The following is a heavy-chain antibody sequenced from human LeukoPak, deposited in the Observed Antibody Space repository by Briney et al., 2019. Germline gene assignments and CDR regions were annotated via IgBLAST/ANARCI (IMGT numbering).Heavy chain of an antibody. CDR2: INHRGST. Sequence: SETLSLTCAVYGGSSSDYYWTWIRQTPGEGLEWIGEINHRGSTNSKPSLKIRVTISLATFKNHFSLKMSSVNVADAAVYYCAGCRRYCTSTSCHTPWYGPWGQGTLVTVSS. CDR3: AGCRRYCTSTSCHTPWYGP. CDR1: GGSSSDYY. J-gene: IGHJ5*02. V-gene: IGHV4-34*01. D-gene: IGHD2-2*02.